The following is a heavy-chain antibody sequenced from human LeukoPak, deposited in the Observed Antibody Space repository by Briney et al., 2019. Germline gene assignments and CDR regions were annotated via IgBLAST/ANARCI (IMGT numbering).Heavy chain of an antibody. CDR2: ISGSGGST. CDR3: AKGAVVTTTTLVYGMDV. Sequence: GGSLRLSFAAPGFTLCSYAMSWGRPAPGKGPEWVSAISGSGGSTYYADSVKGRFTISRDNSKNTLYLQMNSLRAEDTAVYYCAKGAVVTTTTLVYGMDVWGQGTTVTVSS. J-gene: IGHJ6*02. CDR1: GFTLCSYA. D-gene: IGHD6-19*01. V-gene: IGHV3-23*01.